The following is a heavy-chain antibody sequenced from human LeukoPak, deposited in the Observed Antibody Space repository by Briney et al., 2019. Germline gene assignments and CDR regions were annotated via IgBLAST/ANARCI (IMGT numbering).Heavy chain of an antibody. CDR1: GGSISSGSYY. CDR3: ASSLAVAGRRYWFDP. Sequence: SETLSLTCTVSGGSISSGSYYWSWIRRPAGKGLEWIGRIYTSGSTNYNPSLKSRVTISVDTSKNQFSLKLSSVAAADTAVYYCASSLAVAGRRYWFDPWGQGTLVTVSS. V-gene: IGHV4-61*02. J-gene: IGHJ5*02. CDR2: IYTSGST. D-gene: IGHD6-19*01.